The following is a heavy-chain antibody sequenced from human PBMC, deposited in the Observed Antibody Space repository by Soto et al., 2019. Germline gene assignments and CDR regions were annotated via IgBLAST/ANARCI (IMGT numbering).Heavy chain of an antibody. D-gene: IGHD2-21*02. J-gene: IGHJ6*02. V-gene: IGHV4-30-4*01. CDR3: AREDDGGDRDYYGLDV. CDR1: GGSISTDHYH. CDR2: IHYSGSI. Sequence: QVHLQESGPGLVRPSQTLSLTCTVSGGSISTDHYHWTWIRQTPGKGLEWIGYIHYSGSIHFNPSLKSRVSMSVDTSKNLVSLKLSSVTAADTAVYFCAREDDGGDRDYYGLDVWGQGTTVTVSS.